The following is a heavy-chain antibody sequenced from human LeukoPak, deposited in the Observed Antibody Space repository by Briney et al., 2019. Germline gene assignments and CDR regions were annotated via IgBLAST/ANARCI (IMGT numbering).Heavy chain of an antibody. D-gene: IGHD3-10*01. Sequence: GGSLRLSCAASGFTFSSYWMHWVCQAPGKGLVWVSRINSDGSSTSYADSVKGRFTISRDNDKNTLHLQMNSLRAEDTAVYYCARGIRWFGTFDYWGQGTLVTVSS. CDR3: ARGIRWFGTFDY. CDR2: INSDGSST. V-gene: IGHV3-74*01. J-gene: IGHJ4*02. CDR1: GFTFSSYW.